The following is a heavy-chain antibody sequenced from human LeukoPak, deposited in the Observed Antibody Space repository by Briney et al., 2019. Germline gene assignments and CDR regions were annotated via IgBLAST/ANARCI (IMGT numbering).Heavy chain of an antibody. CDR1: GFTFSSYW. CDR2: IKQEGSEK. J-gene: IGHJ3*02. D-gene: IGHD6-13*01. Sequence: GGSRRLSCAASGFTFSSYWMSWVRRSPGKGLEGLANIKQEGSEKYYVDSVKGRFTISRDNANNSLYMQANRLRTKDKAVYNCARDPDIAAAGSAFDIWGQGTMVTVSS. CDR3: ARDPDIAAAGSAFDI. V-gene: IGHV3-7*03.